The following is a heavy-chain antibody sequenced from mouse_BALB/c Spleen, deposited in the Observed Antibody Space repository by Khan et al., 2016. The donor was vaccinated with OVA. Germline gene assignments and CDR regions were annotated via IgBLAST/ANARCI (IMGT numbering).Heavy chain of an antibody. V-gene: IGHV5-9-1*01. CDR3: ANGNCGWCAY. CDR2: ICSAGTYT. J-gene: IGHJ3*01. CDR1: GFTFSSFV. Sequence: EVELVESGGGLVKPGESLKLSCAASGFTFSSFVMSWVRQTPEKRLEWGATICSAGTYTYFPSSVQGRFTIPSANAHNTLYLQMNSLRSEDTAMYYRANGNCGWCAYWGQGTLATV. D-gene: IGHD2-1*01.